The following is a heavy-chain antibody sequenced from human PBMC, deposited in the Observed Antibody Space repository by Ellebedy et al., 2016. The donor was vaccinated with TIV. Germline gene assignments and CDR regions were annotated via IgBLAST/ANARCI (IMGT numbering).Heavy chain of an antibody. CDR1: GFTFSSYA. CDR2: ISGSGGST. D-gene: IGHD5-18*01. Sequence: GESLKISCAASGFTFSSYAMSWVRQAPGKGLEWVSAISGSGGSTYYADSVKGRFTISRDNSKNTLYLQMNSLRAEDTAVYYSAKDEVQLWFNWFDPWGQGTLVTVSS. V-gene: IGHV3-23*01. CDR3: AKDEVQLWFNWFDP. J-gene: IGHJ5*02.